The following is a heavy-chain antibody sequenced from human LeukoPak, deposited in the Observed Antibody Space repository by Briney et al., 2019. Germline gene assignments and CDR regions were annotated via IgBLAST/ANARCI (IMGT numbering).Heavy chain of an antibody. CDR3: ARLEAVAASYYMDV. CDR1: GGSISSYY. J-gene: IGHJ6*03. Sequence: PSETLSLTCTVPGGSISSYYWSWIRQPPGKGLGWIGYIYTSGSTNYNPSLKSRVTISIDTSKNQSSLKLSSVTAADTAVYYCARLEAVAASYYMDVWGKGTTVTVSS. V-gene: IGHV4-4*09. CDR2: IYTSGST. D-gene: IGHD2-15*01.